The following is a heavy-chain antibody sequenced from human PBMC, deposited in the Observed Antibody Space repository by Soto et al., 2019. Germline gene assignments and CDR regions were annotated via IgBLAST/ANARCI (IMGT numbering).Heavy chain of an antibody. CDR3: ARHDGFSSGWIFDY. Sequence: PSETLSLTCAFYGGSLIDYNWSLIRQPPGRGLEWIGTIYHNGNTYYNPSLKSRVTVSADTSKDQLSLKLTSVTAADTAVYYCARHDGFSSGWIFDYWGHGTLVTVSS. J-gene: IGHJ4*01. CDR2: IYHNGNT. D-gene: IGHD6-19*01. V-gene: IGHV4-34*01. CDR1: GGSLIDYN.